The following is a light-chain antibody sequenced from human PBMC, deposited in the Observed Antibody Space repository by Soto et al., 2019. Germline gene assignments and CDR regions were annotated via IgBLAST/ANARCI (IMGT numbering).Light chain of an antibody. CDR2: FND. J-gene: IGLJ3*02. CDR1: RSNIGSNL. V-gene: IGLV1-44*01. CDR3: ASWDDSLKGVL. Sequence: QSVLTQPPSASGTPGQRVSISCSGGRSNIGSNLVSWYQQLPGTAPKLLLYFNDQRPSGVPDRFSGSKSGTSASLAVSELQSEDEADSFCASWDDSLKGVLFGGGTKLTVL.